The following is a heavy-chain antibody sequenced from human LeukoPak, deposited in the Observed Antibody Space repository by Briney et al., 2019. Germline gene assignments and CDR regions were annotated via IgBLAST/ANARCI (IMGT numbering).Heavy chain of an antibody. D-gene: IGHD2-2*01. V-gene: IGHV3-30*18. J-gene: IGHJ5*02. Sequence: GGSLRLSCAASGFTFSSYAMHWVRQAPGKGLEWVAVISYDGSNKYYADSVKGRFTISRDNSKNTLYLQMNSLRAEDTAVYYCAKLHAPADCSSTSCYAWNWFDPWGQGTLVTVSS. CDR1: GFTFSSYA. CDR3: AKLHAPADCSSTSCYAWNWFDP. CDR2: ISYDGSNK.